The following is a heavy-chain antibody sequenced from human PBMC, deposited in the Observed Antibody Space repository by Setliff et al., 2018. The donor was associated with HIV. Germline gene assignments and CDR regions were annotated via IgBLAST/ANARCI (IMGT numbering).Heavy chain of an antibody. CDR3: ARQQHSSDLKIWNY. Sequence: SETLSLTCTVSGGSISSHYWSWVRQTPGKGPEWIGSISYSGSTYYSPSLKSRVTISVDTSKNQFSLTLTSVTAADTAVYYCARQQHSSDLKIWNYWGQGTLVTVSS. V-gene: IGHV4-59*08. J-gene: IGHJ4*02. CDR1: GGSISSHY. CDR2: ISYSGST. D-gene: IGHD6-19*01.